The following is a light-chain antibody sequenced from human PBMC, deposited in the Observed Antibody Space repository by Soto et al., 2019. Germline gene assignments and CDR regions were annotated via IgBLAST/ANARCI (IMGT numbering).Light chain of an antibody. V-gene: IGKV1-39*01. J-gene: IGKJ5*01. CDR1: QSISRY. Sequence: DSQMTQSPSSLSASVGDRVTITCRAGQSISRYLNWYQQKPGKAPKLXXYAASSLQSGVPSRFSGSGSGTDFTLTISSLQPEDFATYYCQQSYSTLSITFGQGTRLEIK. CDR2: AAS. CDR3: QQSYSTLSIT.